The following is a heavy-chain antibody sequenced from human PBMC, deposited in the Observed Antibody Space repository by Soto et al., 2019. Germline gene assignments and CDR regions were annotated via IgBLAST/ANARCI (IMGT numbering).Heavy chain of an antibody. J-gene: IGHJ4*02. CDR3: ARDTAAAGPTLDY. Sequence: QVQLQESGPGLVKPSETLSLTCTVSGGSISSYYWSWIRQPPGKGLEWIGYIYYTGSTNYNPSLKIRVTMSVDSSKNQFSLKLSSVTAADTAVYYCARDTAAAGPTLDYWGQGTLVTVSS. D-gene: IGHD6-13*01. CDR1: GGSISSYY. V-gene: IGHV4-59*01. CDR2: IYYTGST.